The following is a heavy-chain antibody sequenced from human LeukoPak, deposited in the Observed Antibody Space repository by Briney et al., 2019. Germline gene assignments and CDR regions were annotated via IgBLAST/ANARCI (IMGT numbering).Heavy chain of an antibody. V-gene: IGHV4-38-2*02. Sequence: SETLSLTCAVSGYSISGGYYWGWIRPPPGKGLEWIGSIYHGGSTYYNPSLKSRVTISLDMSKNQFSLKLTSVTAADTAAYYCTRDYYCGGDCFDPDFDYWGQGNLVTVSS. CDR3: TRDYYCGGDCFDPDFDY. D-gene: IGHD2-21*02. J-gene: IGHJ4*02. CDR1: GYSISGGYY. CDR2: IYHGGST.